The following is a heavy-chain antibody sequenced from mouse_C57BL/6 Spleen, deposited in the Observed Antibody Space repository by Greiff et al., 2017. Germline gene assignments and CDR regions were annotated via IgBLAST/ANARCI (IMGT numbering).Heavy chain of an antibody. D-gene: IGHD1-1*01. CDR3: TTVYYYGSSYFY. CDR2: IDPENGDT. J-gene: IGHJ2*01. CDR1: GFNIKDAY. Sequence: EVQGVESGAELVRPGASVKLSCTASGFNIKDAYMHWVKQRPEQGLEWIGWIDPENGDTEYASKFQGKATITADPSSNTAYLQLSSLTSEDTAVYYCTTVYYYGSSYFYWGQGTTLTGSS. V-gene: IGHV14-4*01.